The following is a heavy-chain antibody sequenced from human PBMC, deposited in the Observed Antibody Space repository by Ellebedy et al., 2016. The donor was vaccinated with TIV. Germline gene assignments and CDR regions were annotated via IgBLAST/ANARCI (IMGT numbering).Heavy chain of an antibody. J-gene: IGHJ4*02. Sequence: MPSETLSLTCAISGDSVSSNSVAWNWIRQSPSRGLEWLGRTYYRAKWYNDYGVFVKSRININPDTSKNQFSLQLDSVSPEDTAVYYCTRDRGALRYFFDYWGQGTRVTVSS. CDR1: GDSVSSNSVA. CDR3: TRDRGALRYFFDY. V-gene: IGHV6-1*01. D-gene: IGHD3-16*02. CDR2: TYYRAKWYN.